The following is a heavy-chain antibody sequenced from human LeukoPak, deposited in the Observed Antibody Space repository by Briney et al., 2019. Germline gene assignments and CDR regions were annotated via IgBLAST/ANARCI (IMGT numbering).Heavy chain of an antibody. CDR3: ARDYVGSRCWNRFDP. J-gene: IGHJ5*02. Sequence: PSETLTLMCTVSGGSIRSYYWNWIRQPPGKGLEWIGYIYDSGSTNYNPSLKSRVTISVDMSKNQFSLKVSSVTAADTAVYYCARDYVGSRCWNRFDPWGEGPLVTVSS. D-gene: IGHD6-13*01. V-gene: IGHV4-59*01. CDR1: GGSIRSYY. CDR2: IYDSGST.